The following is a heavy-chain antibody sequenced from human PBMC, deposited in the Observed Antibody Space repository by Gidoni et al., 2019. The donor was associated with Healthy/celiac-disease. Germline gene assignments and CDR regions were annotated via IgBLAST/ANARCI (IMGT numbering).Heavy chain of an antibody. D-gene: IGHD6-13*01. Sequence: EVQLVESGGGLVQPGGSLRLSCAASGFTFSSYWMSWVRQAPGKGLEWVANIKQDGSEKYYVDSVKGRFTISRDNAKNSLYLQMNSLRAEDTAVYYCARDRSSSSWYPPYYYYYGMDVWGQGTTVTVSS. CDR2: IKQDGSEK. CDR1: GFTFSSYW. V-gene: IGHV3-7*05. CDR3: ARDRSSSSWYPPYYYYYGMDV. J-gene: IGHJ6*02.